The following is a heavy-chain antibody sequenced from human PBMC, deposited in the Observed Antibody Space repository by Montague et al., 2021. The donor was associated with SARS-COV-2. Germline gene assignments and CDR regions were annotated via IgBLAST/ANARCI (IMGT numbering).Heavy chain of an antibody. Sequence: TLSLTCTVSGGSINSGSYYWGWIRQAAGKGLEWIGRISTSGNTKYNTSLKSRVTISVDTSQNQFSLKMYSVTAADTAVYYCARDTRPNFAYCDILAGDYYYYGIDVWGQGTTVTVSS. CDR2: ISTSGNT. V-gene: IGHV4-61*02. D-gene: IGHD3-9*01. CDR3: ARDTRPNFAYCDILAGDYYYYGIDV. CDR1: GGSINSGSYY. J-gene: IGHJ6*02.